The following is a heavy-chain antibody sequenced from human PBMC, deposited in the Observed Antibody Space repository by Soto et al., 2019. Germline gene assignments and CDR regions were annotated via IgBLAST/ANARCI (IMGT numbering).Heavy chain of an antibody. J-gene: IGHJ4*02. Sequence: SETLSLTCTVSGGSTRSGNYYWSWIRQPQGKGLEWIGFISYSGSTYYSTSLKSRVTISVDTSKSQFSLNLSFVTAADTAVYYCATMGTPATGLYFFDYWGQGSLVTVSS. D-gene: IGHD2-15*01. CDR1: GGSTRSGNYY. CDR3: ATMGTPATGLYFFDY. V-gene: IGHV4-30-4*01. CDR2: ISYSGST.